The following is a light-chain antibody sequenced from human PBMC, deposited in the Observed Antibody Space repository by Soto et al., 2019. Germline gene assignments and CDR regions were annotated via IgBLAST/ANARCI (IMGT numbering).Light chain of an antibody. CDR1: SSDVGGYNY. CDR2: EVS. CDR3: SSYTSSSTPWV. V-gene: IGLV2-14*01. Sequence: QSALTQPASVSGSPGQSITISCTGTSSDVGGYNYVSWYRQHPGKAPKLMIYEVSNRPSGVSNRFSDSKSGNTASLTISGLQAEDEADYYCSSYTSSSTPWVFGGGTKLTVL. J-gene: IGLJ3*02.